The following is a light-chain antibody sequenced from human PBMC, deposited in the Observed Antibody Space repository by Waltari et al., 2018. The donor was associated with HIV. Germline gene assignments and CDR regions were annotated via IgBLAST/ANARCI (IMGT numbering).Light chain of an antibody. Sequence: QSALTQPASVSGSPGQSITISCTGSSSDVGSYSYVSWYQQHPGKDPKLMIYEVSNRPAGVSHRFSGAKSGNTASLTISGLQPEDEADYYCNSYTSISTWVFGGGTKLTVL. V-gene: IGLV2-14*01. CDR1: SSDVGSYSY. CDR3: NSYTSISTWV. J-gene: IGLJ3*02. CDR2: EVS.